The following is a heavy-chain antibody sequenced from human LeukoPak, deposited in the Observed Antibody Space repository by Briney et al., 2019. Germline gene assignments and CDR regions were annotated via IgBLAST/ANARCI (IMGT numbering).Heavy chain of an antibody. Sequence: ASVKVSCKASGYTFTGYYMHWVRQAPGQGLEWMGWINPNSGGTNYAQKFQGRVTMTRDTSISTAYMELSRLRSDDTAVYYCASFKCSGTSCYPFDYWGQGTLVTVSS. CDR1: GYTFTGYY. V-gene: IGHV1-2*02. CDR2: INPNSGGT. CDR3: ASFKCSGTSCYPFDY. D-gene: IGHD2-2*01. J-gene: IGHJ4*02.